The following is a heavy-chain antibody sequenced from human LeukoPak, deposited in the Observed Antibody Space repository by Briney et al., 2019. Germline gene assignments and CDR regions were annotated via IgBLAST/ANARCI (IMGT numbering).Heavy chain of an antibody. CDR1: GGSISSGGYY. Sequence: SQTLSLTCTVSGGSISSGGYYWSWIRQHPGKGLEWIGYIYYSGSTYYNPSLKSRVTISVDTSKNQFSLKLSSVTAADTAVYYCARVSASPFRSAGYFQHWGQGTLVTVSS. J-gene: IGHJ1*01. CDR2: IYYSGST. CDR3: ARVSASPFRSAGYFQH. V-gene: IGHV4-31*03.